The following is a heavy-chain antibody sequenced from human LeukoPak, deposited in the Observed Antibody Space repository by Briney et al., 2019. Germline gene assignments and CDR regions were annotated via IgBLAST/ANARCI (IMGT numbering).Heavy chain of an antibody. CDR2: IIAYNGNT. CDR1: GYTFSNYG. D-gene: IGHD3-22*01. J-gene: IGHJ6*02. Sequence: ASVKVSCKASGYTFSNYGITWVRQAPGQGLEWMGCIIAYNGNTKYAQKFQGRVTMTTDTSTSTAYMELRRLTSDDTAVYYCAREGYYDTSGYSQIKYYYSAMDVWGQGTTVTVSS. V-gene: IGHV1-18*01. CDR3: AREGYYDTSGYSQIKYYYSAMDV.